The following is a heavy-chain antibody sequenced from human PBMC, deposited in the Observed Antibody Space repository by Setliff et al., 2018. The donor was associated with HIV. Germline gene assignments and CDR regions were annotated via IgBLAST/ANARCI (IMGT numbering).Heavy chain of an antibody. CDR2: LISMFKIP. J-gene: IGHJ6*02. CDR3: ARGGWSGGGPLHYSYYYLDV. D-gene: IGHD2-15*01. V-gene: IGHV1-69*13. Sequence: SVKVSCKTSGGTFRSQAISWVRQAPGQGLEWMGGLISMFKIPQIAQKFQGRVTITADESTSTAYMGPSSLTSEDTAVYYCARGGWSGGGPLHYSYYYLDVWGQGTEVTVSS. CDR1: GGTFRSQA.